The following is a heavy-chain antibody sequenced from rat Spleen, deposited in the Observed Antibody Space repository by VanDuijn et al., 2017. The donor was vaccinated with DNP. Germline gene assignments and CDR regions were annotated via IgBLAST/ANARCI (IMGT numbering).Heavy chain of an antibody. CDR2: ITGGGGTT. CDR3: ARVGDYHDGGDGDVLDV. J-gene: IGHJ4*01. D-gene: IGHD1-12*02. CDR1: GFTFSKFW. Sequence: EVQLVESGGGLVQPGRSLKLSCVVSGFTFSKFWMTWVRQVPGKGLEWIASITGGGGTTSYPDSVKGRFTISRDDAKNTLSLQMNSLRSEDTATYYCARVGDYHDGGDGDVLDVWGQGTSVTVSS. V-gene: IGHV5-31*01.